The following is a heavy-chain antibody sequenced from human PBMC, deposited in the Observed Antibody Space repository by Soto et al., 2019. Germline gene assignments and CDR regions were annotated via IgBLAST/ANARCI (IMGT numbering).Heavy chain of an antibody. CDR3: ARGGWERLRDYFDY. Sequence: EVQLVESGGGLVQPGGSLRLSCAASGFTFSSYSMNWVRQAPGKGLEWVSYISSSSSTIYYADSVKGRITISRDNANNSLYLQMNSLRAEDTAVYYCARGGWERLRDYFDYWGQGTLVTVSS. J-gene: IGHJ4*02. V-gene: IGHV3-48*01. CDR1: GFTFSSYS. D-gene: IGHD1-26*01. CDR2: ISSSSSTI.